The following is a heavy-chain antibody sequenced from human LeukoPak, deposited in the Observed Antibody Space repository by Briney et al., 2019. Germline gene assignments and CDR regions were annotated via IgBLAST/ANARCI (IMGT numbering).Heavy chain of an antibody. D-gene: IGHD6-6*01. Sequence: GGSLRLSCAASGFTFNSYAMNWVRHAPGKGLEWVSRISDGGDSTYYTDSVKGRFTISRDNSKNTLYLQMDSLRAEDAAVYYCAKVGLAALIRGPFDYWGQGTLVTVFS. CDR1: GFTFNSYA. J-gene: IGHJ4*02. V-gene: IGHV3-23*01. CDR2: ISDGGDST. CDR3: AKVGLAALIRGPFDY.